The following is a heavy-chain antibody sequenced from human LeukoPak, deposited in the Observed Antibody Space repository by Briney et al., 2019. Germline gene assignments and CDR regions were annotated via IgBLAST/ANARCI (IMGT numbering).Heavy chain of an antibody. CDR1: GFSFSSYE. CDR2: ISGSGYPI. Sequence: GGSLRLSCTASGFSFSSYEMSWVRQAPGKGLEWVSYISGSGYPIYYADSVKGRFTISRDNSKNTLYLQMNSLRAEDTAVYYCARGATYYYDSGGYHNWFDPWGQGTLVTVSS. CDR3: ARGATYYYDSGGYHNWFDP. D-gene: IGHD3-22*01. J-gene: IGHJ5*02. V-gene: IGHV3-48*03.